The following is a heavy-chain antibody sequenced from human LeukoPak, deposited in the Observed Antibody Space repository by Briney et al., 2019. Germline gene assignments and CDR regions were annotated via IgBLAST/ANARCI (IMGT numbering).Heavy chain of an antibody. CDR3: ARDGAADAFDI. CDR1: GGTFSTYA. CDR2: IIPIFGTA. Sequence: SVKVSCRASGGTFSTYAISWVRQAPGQRLEWMGGIIPIFGTANYAQKFQGRVTITADESTSTAYMELSSLRSEDTAVYYCARDGAADAFDIWGKGTIVTVSS. J-gene: IGHJ3*02. D-gene: IGHD3-16*01. V-gene: IGHV1-69*13.